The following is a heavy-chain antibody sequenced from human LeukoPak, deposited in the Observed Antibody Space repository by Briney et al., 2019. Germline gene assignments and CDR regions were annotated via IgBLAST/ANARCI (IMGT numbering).Heavy chain of an antibody. V-gene: IGHV3-53*01. CDR2: IYSGGST. J-gene: IGHJ4*02. D-gene: IGHD5-18*01. Sequence: GGSLRLSCAASGFTVSTNYMSWVRQAPGKGLEWVSVIYSGGSTYYADSVKGRFTISRDNSKNTLYPQMNSLRAEDTAVYYCARERINSYGSPFGYWGQGTLVTVSS. CDR3: ARERINSYGSPFGY. CDR1: GFTVSTNY.